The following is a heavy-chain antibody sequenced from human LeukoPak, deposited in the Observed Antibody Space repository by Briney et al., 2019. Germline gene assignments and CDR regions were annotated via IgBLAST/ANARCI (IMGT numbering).Heavy chain of an antibody. Sequence: PSETLSLTCTVSGGSISNGSYYWSWIRQPAGKGLEWIGRIYTSGSTNYNPSLKSRVTISIDTSKNQFSLKLSSVTAADTAVYYCARVHDGYNYAFDYWGQGTLVTVSS. J-gene: IGHJ4*02. CDR1: GGSISNGSYY. CDR2: IYTSGST. CDR3: ARVHDGYNYAFDY. D-gene: IGHD5-24*01. V-gene: IGHV4-61*02.